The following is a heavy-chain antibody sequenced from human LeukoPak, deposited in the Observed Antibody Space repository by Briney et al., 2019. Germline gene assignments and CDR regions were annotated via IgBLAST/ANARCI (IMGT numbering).Heavy chain of an antibody. J-gene: IGHJ3*02. Sequence: GASVKVSCKASGYSFTSYAIHWVRQAPGQSLEWMGWINAGNGNTKYSQEFQDRVTITRDTSASIAYMELSSLRSEDMAVYYCARDRAPKTVTSEVDAFDIWGQGTMVTVSS. CDR1: GYSFTSYA. D-gene: IGHD4-17*01. CDR2: INAGNGNT. V-gene: IGHV1-3*03. CDR3: ARDRAPKTVTSEVDAFDI.